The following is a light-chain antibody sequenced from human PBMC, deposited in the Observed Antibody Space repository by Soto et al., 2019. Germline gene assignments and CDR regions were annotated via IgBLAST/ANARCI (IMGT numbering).Light chain of an antibody. J-gene: IGLJ1*01. CDR1: SSDVGGYNY. CDR3: SSYTTRNIRQIV. V-gene: IGLV2-14*03. Sequence: QSALTQPASVSGSPGQSITISCTGTSSDVGGYNYVSWYQHHPGKAPKLIIYDVSNRPSGVSNRFSGSKSGNTASLTISGLQPEDEADYYCSSYTTRNIRQIVLGTGTEVTV. CDR2: DVS.